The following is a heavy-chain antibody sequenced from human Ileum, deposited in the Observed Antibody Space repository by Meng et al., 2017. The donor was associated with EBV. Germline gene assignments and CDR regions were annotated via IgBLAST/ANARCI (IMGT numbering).Heavy chain of an antibody. J-gene: IGHJ4*02. CDR2: IQHSGST. CDR3: ARAHPVVYFFDY. D-gene: IGHD4-23*01. CDR1: GGSISSGGHS. Sequence: QVQAQEAASGLGKPSQTLSLTCAVSGGSISSGGHSWSWIRQPPGKGLEWIGDIQHSGSTYYNPSLKSRVTISVDRSRNQFSLKLSSVTAADTAVYYCARAHPVVYFFDYWGQGTLVTVSS. V-gene: IGHV4-30-2*01.